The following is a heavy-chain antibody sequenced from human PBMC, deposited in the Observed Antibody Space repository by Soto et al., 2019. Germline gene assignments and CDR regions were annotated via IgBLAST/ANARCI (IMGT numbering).Heavy chain of an antibody. CDR3: AAIIVVVPAAILRNAFDI. Sequence: GASVKVSCKVSGYTLTELSMHWVRQAPGKGLEWMGGFDPEDGETIYAQKFQGRVTMTEDTSTDTAYMELSSLRSENTAVYYCAAIIVVVPAAILRNAFDIWGQGTMVT. D-gene: IGHD2-2*01. CDR2: FDPEDGET. CDR1: GYTLTELS. V-gene: IGHV1-24*01. J-gene: IGHJ3*02.